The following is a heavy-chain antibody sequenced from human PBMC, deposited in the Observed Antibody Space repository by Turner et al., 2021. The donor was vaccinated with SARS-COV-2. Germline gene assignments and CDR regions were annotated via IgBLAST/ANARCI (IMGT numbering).Heavy chain of an antibody. CDR2: ISSNGGST. CDR3: VKGSY. CDR1: GFTFSSYA. J-gene: IGHJ4*02. Sequence: EVQLVESGGGLVQPGGSLRLSCSASGFTFSSYAMHWVRQTPGKGLEYFSAISSNGGSTYYADSVKGRFTITRDNSKNTLYLQMSSLTAEDTAVYYCVKGSYWGQGTLVTVSS. V-gene: IGHV3-64D*06.